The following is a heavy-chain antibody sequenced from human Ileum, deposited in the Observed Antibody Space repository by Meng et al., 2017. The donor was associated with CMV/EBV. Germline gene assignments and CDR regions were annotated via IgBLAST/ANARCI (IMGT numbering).Heavy chain of an antibody. V-gene: IGHV4-30-4*01. D-gene: IGHD4-11*01. J-gene: IGHJ5*02. CDR3: ARYYNNYKNWFDP. CDR2: INYSGST. CDR1: GRSIRTCDSF. Sequence: VSGRSIRTCDSFWRLLPRPPGKCLEWIGYINYSGSTYYNPSLKSRVTMSIDTSKNQLSLKLTSVTAADTAVYYCARYYNNYKNWFDPWGQGTLVTVSS.